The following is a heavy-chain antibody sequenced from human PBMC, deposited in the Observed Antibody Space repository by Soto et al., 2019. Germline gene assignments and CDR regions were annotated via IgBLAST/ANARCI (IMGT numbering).Heavy chain of an antibody. J-gene: IGHJ3*02. D-gene: IGHD3-22*01. CDR1: GYSFTSYW. CDR3: ARSGTDGQALLLYDSSGIDAFDI. CDR2: IDPSDSYT. V-gene: IGHV5-10-1*01. Sequence: ESLKISCKGSGYSFTSYWISWVRQMPGKGLEWMGRIDPSDSYTNYSPSFQGHVTISADKSISTAYLQWSSLKASDTAMYYCARSGTDGQALLLYDSSGIDAFDIWGQGTWVTV.